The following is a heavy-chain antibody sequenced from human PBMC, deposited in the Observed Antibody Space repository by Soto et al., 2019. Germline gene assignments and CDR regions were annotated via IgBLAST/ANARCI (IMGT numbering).Heavy chain of an antibody. CDR2: ISGSGGST. Sequence: GGSLRLSCAASGSTYSSYARSWGRQAQGKGLEWVSAISGSGGSTYYADSGKGRWSISRDNCKNTLYLQMNSQRAEDTAVYYCASSRAVPPEGMGYWGRGSLVTVSS. CDR3: ASSRAVPPEGMGY. J-gene: IGHJ4*02. CDR1: GSTYSSYA. V-gene: IGHV3-23*01. D-gene: IGHD6-13*01.